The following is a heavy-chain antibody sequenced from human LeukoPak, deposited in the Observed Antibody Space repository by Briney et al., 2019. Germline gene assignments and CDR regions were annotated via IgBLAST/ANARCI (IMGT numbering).Heavy chain of an antibody. D-gene: IGHD1-26*01. Sequence: GGSLRLSCAASGFTFSTYWMHWVRQAPGKGLVWVSRISSDGSATNYADSVKGRFTISRDNAKNTLYLQMNSLRAEDTAVYYCARERWELLSDNDYYYYYMDVWGKGTTVTVSS. CDR2: ISSDGSAT. CDR1: GFTFSTYW. J-gene: IGHJ6*03. V-gene: IGHV3-74*01. CDR3: ARERWELLSDNDYYYYYMDV.